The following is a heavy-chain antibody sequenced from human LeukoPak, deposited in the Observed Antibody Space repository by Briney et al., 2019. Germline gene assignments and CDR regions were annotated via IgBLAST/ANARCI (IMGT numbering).Heavy chain of an antibody. Sequence: GRSLRLSCAASGFSFSNYGMHWVRQAPGKGLEWLAAIFYDGSNQHYADTVKGRFTISRDNAKNSLYLQMNSLRAEDTALYYCARGTDSSGYYLDYWGQGTLVTVSS. V-gene: IGHV3-33*03. CDR1: GFSFSNYG. CDR2: IFYDGSNQ. J-gene: IGHJ4*02. D-gene: IGHD3-22*01. CDR3: ARGTDSSGYYLDY.